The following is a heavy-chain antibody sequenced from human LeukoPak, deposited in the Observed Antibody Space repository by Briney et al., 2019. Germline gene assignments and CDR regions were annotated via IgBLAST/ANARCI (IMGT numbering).Heavy chain of an antibody. D-gene: IGHD2-8*01. CDR1: GGTFSSYA. J-gene: IGHJ4*02. CDR3: ASGPSGYCTNGVCYYFDY. Sequence: ASVKVSCKASGGTFSSYAISWVRQAPGQGLEWMGGIIPIFGTANYAQKFQGRVTITADEFTSTAYMELSSLRSEDTAVYYCASGPSGYCTNGVCYYFDYWGQGTLVTVSS. CDR2: IIPIFGTA. V-gene: IGHV1-69*13.